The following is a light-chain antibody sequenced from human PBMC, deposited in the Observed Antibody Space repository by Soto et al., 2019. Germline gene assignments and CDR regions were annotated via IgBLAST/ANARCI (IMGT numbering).Light chain of an antibody. CDR2: YAS. CDR3: QHFYNWPVT. J-gene: IGKJ4*01. Sequence: MTQSPSSLSASVGDRVTITCRASHNIRNNLAWYQHKPGQAPRLLISYASSGATGVPGRFSGSGSGTEFALTISSLQSEDSAVYYCQHFYNWPVTFGGGTKV. CDR1: HNIRNN. V-gene: IGKV3-15*01.